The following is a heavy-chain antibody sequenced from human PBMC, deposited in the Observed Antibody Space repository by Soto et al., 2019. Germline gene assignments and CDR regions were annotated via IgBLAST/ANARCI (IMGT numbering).Heavy chain of an antibody. Sequence: QVQLVESGGGVVQPGRSLRLSCAASEFTFSRYGMHWVRQAPGKGLEWVAVISYDGSNKYYADSVKGRFTISRDNSKNTLYLQMNSLRAEDTAVYYCAKHGAYAYCGGDCYQDVFDIWGQGTMVTVSS. J-gene: IGHJ3*02. V-gene: IGHV3-30*18. CDR2: ISYDGSNK. CDR1: EFTFSRYG. D-gene: IGHD2-21*02. CDR3: AKHGAYAYCGGDCYQDVFDI.